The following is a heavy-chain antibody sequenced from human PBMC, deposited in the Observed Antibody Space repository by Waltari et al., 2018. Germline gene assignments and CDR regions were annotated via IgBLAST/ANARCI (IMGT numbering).Heavy chain of an antibody. J-gene: IGHJ4*01. CDR3: ATVDEMVRGYLES. V-gene: IGHV1-69*08. CDR2: IIPTVGRA. D-gene: IGHD3-10*01. CDR1: ADIFDRHP. Sequence: QVQLVASGAEVKKPGSSVKVSCKASADIFDRHPITWVRQAPGQGLEWMGRIIPTVGRANYAQQLQGRLTIIADKSTSAVFMELSNLRSEDTAVYYCATVDEMVRGYLESWGQGTLVTVSS.